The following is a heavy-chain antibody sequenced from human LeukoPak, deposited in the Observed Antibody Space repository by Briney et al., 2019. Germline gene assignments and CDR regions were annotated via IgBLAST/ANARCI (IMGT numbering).Heavy chain of an antibody. CDR1: GGSISSSSYY. CDR2: IYYSGST. J-gene: IGHJ4*02. D-gene: IGHD6-19*01. V-gene: IGHV4-39*01. CDR3: ARHEVAVAGTVFDY. Sequence: SETLSLTCTVSGGSISSSSYYWGWIRQPPGKGLEWIGSIYYSGSTYYNPSLKSRVTISVDTSKNQFSLKLSSVTAADTAVYYCARHEVAVAGTVFDYWGQGTLVTVSS.